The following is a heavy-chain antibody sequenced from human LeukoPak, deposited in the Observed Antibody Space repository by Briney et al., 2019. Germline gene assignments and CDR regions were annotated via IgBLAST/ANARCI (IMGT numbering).Heavy chain of an antibody. V-gene: IGHV1-69*05. CDR2: IIPIFGTA. CDR3: ARLPYYYDSSGYMD. CDR1: GGTFSSYA. D-gene: IGHD3-22*01. Sequence: SVKVSCKASGGTFSSYAISWVRQAPGQGLEWMGRIIPIFGTANYTQKFQGRVTITTDESTSTAYMELSSLRSEDTAVYYCARLPYYYDSSGYMDWGQGTLVTVSS. J-gene: IGHJ4*02.